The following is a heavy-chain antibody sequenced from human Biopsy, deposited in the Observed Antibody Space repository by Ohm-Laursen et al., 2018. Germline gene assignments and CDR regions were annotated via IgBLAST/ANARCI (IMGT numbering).Heavy chain of an antibody. J-gene: IGHJ3*02. CDR3: AKGQVVVGVFDI. Sequence: GCLRLSFPPSGFTFITYAMTWVRQAPGKALAWVAGLSGSGGSTFYADSVRGRLTISRDNSENTQYLQMNSLRAEDRAVYYCAKGQVVVGVFDIWGQGTGVTVSS. D-gene: IGHD2-15*01. CDR1: GFTFITYA. V-gene: IGHV3-23*01. CDR2: LSGSGGST.